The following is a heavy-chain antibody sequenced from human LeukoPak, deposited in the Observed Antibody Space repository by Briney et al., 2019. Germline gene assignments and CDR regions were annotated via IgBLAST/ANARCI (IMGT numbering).Heavy chain of an antibody. CDR1: GFTFGDYA. J-gene: IGHJ4*02. Sequence: PGGSLRLSCTASGFTFGDYAMSWVRQAPGKGLEWVSYISSSSSTIYYADSVKGRFTISRDDAKNSLYLQMNSLRAEDTAVYYCARLSSSGWDDYWGQGTLVTVSS. CDR3: ARLSSSGWDDY. CDR2: ISSSSSTI. D-gene: IGHD6-19*01. V-gene: IGHV3-48*03.